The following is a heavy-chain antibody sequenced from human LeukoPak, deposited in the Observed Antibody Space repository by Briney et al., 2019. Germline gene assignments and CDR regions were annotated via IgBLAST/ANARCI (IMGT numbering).Heavy chain of an antibody. Sequence: SVKLSCKASGATFSSYATSWVRQAPGQGLEWMGGIIPIFGTANYAQKFQGRVTITADESTSTAYMELSSLRSEDTAVYYCATDSRNIVVVPAAMTPYYYYGMDVWGKGTTVTVPS. CDR3: ATDSRNIVVVPAAMTPYYYYGMDV. V-gene: IGHV1-69*13. J-gene: IGHJ6*04. CDR2: IIPIFGTA. CDR1: GATFSSYA. D-gene: IGHD2-2*01.